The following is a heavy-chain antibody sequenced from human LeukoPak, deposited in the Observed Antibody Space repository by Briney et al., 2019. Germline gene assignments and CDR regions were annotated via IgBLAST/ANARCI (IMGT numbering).Heavy chain of an antibody. D-gene: IGHD3-16*02. CDR2: IKEDGSEK. CDR1: GFSFSTYW. J-gene: IGHJ6*03. Sequence: PGGSLRLSCVGSGFSFSTYWMSWVRQAPGKGLEWVANIKEDGSEKYYVDSVKGRFTMSRDNAKNSVYLQMNRLRVEDTAVYYCARRSYRGVIGLYYYYYMDVWGKGTPVTVSS. V-gene: IGHV3-7*01. CDR3: ARRSYRGVIGLYYYYYMDV.